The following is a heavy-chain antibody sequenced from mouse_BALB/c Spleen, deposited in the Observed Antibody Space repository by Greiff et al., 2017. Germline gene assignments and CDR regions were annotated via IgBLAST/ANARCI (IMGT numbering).Heavy chain of an antibody. D-gene: IGHD1-2*01. CDR3: ARDRDTTAPYWYFDV. Sequence: EVKLVESGGGLVQPGGSLKLSCAASGFTFSSYGMSWVRQTPDKRLELVATINSNGGSTYYPDSVKGRFTISRDNAKNTLYLQMSSLKSEDTAMYYCARDRDTTAPYWYFDVWGAGTTVTVSS. V-gene: IGHV5-6-3*01. J-gene: IGHJ1*01. CDR1: GFTFSSYG. CDR2: INSNGGST.